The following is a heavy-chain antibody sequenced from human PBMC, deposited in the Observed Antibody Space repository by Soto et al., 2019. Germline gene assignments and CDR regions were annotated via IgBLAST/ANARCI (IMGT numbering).Heavy chain of an antibody. V-gene: IGHV3-23*01. Sequence: GGSLRLSCAASGFTFSSYAMSWVRQAPGKGLEWVSAISGSGGSTYYADSVKGRFTITRDNSKNTLYLQMNSLRAEDTAVYFCAKGPRINRYWYFDLWGRGTLVTVSS. J-gene: IGHJ2*01. CDR1: GFTFSSYA. CDR2: ISGSGGST. CDR3: AKGPRINRYWYFDL.